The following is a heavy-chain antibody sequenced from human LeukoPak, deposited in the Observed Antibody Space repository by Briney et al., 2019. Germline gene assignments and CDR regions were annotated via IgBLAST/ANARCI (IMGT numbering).Heavy chain of an antibody. D-gene: IGHD3-22*01. CDR2: ISGSGGST. J-gene: IGHJ5*02. Sequence: GGSLRLSCAASGFTFSSYAMSWVRQAPGKGLEWVPAISGSGGSTYYADSVKGRFTISRDNSKNTLYLQMNSLRAEDTAVYYCAKVPYYYDSSGYYQGWFDPWGQGTLVTVSS. CDR3: AKVPYYYDSSGYYQGWFDP. V-gene: IGHV3-23*01. CDR1: GFTFSSYA.